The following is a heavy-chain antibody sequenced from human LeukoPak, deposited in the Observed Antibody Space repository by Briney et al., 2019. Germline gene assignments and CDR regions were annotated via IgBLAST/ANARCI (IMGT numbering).Heavy chain of an antibody. D-gene: IGHD3-10*01. CDR1: GYTFTGYY. V-gene: IGHV1-2*02. Sequence: ASVKVSCKASGYTFTGYYMHWVRQAPGQGLEWMGWINPNSGGTNYAQKFQSRVTMTRDTSISTAYMELSRLRSDDTAVYYCARVAGITMVRGALGYWGQGTLVTVSS. CDR2: INPNSGGT. CDR3: ARVAGITMVRGALGY. J-gene: IGHJ4*02.